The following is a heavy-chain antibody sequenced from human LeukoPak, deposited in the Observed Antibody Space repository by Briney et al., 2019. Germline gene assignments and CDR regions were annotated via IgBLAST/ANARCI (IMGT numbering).Heavy chain of an antibody. CDR3: ARDGDIVVVTASPDY. CDR1: GFTFSSYS. CDR2: ISSSSSYI. Sequence: GGSLRLSCAASGFTFSSYSMNWVRQAPGKGLEWVSSISSSSSYIYYADSVKGRFTISRDNAKNSLYLQMNSLRAEDTAVYYCARDGDIVVVTASPDYWGQGTLVTVSS. V-gene: IGHV3-21*01. J-gene: IGHJ4*02. D-gene: IGHD2-21*02.